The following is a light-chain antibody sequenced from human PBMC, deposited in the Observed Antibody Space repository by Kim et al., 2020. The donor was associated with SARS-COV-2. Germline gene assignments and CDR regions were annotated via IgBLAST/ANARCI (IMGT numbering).Light chain of an antibody. CDR1: QTVLYNSNNKNY. CDR3: QQYYSTPPS. Sequence: DIVMTQSPDSLAVSLGERVTLNCKSSQTVLYNSNNKNYLAWYQQKPGQAPKLLIYWASIRESGVSDRFSGSGSETDFTLTISSLQAEDVAVYYCQQYYSTPPSFGQGTKWRS. CDR2: WAS. J-gene: IGKJ2*03. V-gene: IGKV4-1*01.